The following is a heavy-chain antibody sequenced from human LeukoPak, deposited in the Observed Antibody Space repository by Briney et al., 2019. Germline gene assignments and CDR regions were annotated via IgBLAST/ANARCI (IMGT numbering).Heavy chain of an antibody. D-gene: IGHD2-21*01. CDR3: ARGRGGALFDY. CDR1: GGSISSGGYY. CDR2: IYYSGSS. J-gene: IGHJ4*02. V-gene: IGHV4-31*03. Sequence: SETLSLTCTVSGGSISSGGYYWSWIRQHPGKGLEWIGYIYYSGSSYYNPSLKSRVTISVDTSKNQFSLKLSSVTAADTAVYYCARGRGGALFDYWGQETLVTVSS.